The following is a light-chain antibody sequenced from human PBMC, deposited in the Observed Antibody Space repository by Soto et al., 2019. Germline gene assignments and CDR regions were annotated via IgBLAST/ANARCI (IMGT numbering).Light chain of an antibody. CDR2: EGS. CDR3: CSYAGSSTFYV. Sequence: QSALTQPASVSGSPGQSITISCTGTSSDVGTYNLVSWYQHHPGKAPKLMIYEGSKRPSGVSNRFSGSKSGITASLTISGLQAEDEADYYCCSYAGSSTFYVFGTGTK. V-gene: IGLV2-23*01. J-gene: IGLJ1*01. CDR1: SSDVGTYNL.